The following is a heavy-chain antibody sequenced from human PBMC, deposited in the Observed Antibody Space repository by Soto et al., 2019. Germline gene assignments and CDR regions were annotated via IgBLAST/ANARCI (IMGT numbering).Heavy chain of an antibody. CDR1: GYTFTGYY. D-gene: IGHD3-10*01. Sequence: GASVKVSCKASGYTFTGYYMHWVRQAPGQGLEWMGWINPNSGGTNYAQKFQGRVTMTRDTSISTAYMELSRLRSDDTAVYYCARSFDYYYGSGSFDYWGQGTLVTVSS. J-gene: IGHJ4*02. V-gene: IGHV1-2*02. CDR2: INPNSGGT. CDR3: ARSFDYYYGSGSFDY.